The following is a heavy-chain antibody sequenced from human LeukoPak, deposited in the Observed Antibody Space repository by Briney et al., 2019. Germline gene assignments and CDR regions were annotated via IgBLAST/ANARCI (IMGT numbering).Heavy chain of an antibody. D-gene: IGHD1-1*01. CDR1: GFTFNSYA. Sequence: PGGSLRLSCAASGFTFNSYAMSWVRQPPGKGLEWVSGISGSGGSTYYADSVKGRFTISRDNSKNTLYLQMNSLRAEDTAVYYCAQDPPRRAAGTGVYWGQGTLVTVSS. V-gene: IGHV3-23*01. J-gene: IGHJ4*02. CDR2: ISGSGGST. CDR3: AQDPPRRAAGTGVY.